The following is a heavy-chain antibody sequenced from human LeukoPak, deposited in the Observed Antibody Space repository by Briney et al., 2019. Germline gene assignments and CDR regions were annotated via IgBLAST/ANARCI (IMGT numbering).Heavy chain of an antibody. D-gene: IGHD6-25*01. J-gene: IGHJ4*02. CDR1: GGSISSSSYY. V-gene: IGHV4-39*07. CDR2: IYYSGST. Sequence: PSETLSLTCTVSGGSISSSSYYWGWIRQPPGKGLEWIGSIYYSGSTYDNPSLKSRVTISVDASKNQFSLKLTSVTAADTAVYFCARSGGFGSDYWGQGTLVTVSS. CDR3: ARSGGFGSDY.